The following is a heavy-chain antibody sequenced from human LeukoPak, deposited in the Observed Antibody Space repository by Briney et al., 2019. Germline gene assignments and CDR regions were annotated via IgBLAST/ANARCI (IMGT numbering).Heavy chain of an antibody. D-gene: IGHD2-2*01. V-gene: IGHV3-21*01. CDR1: GFTFSSYS. CDR3: ARDKVVPAATTEDYYMDV. Sequence: GGSLRLSCAASGFTFSSYSMNWVRQAPGKGLEWVSSISSSSSYIYYADPVKGRFTISRDNAKNSLYLQMNSLRAEDTAVYYCARDKVVPAATTEDYYMDVWGKGTTVTVSS. J-gene: IGHJ6*03. CDR2: ISSSSSYI.